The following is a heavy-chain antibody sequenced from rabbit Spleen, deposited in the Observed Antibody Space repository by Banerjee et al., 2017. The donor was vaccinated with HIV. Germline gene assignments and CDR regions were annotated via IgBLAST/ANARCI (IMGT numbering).Heavy chain of an antibody. D-gene: IGHD8-1*01. CDR3: ARDTGSSFSSYGMDL. V-gene: IGHV1S40*01. Sequence: QSLEESGGGLVKPGASLTLTCKASGFSFNSGDDMCWVRQAPGKGLEWIACIAAGSSGYTYYASWAKGRFTCSKTSSTTVTLQMTSLTVADTATYFCARDTGSSFSSYGMDLWGPGTLVTVS. J-gene: IGHJ6*01. CDR2: IAAGSSGYT. CDR1: GFSFNSGDD.